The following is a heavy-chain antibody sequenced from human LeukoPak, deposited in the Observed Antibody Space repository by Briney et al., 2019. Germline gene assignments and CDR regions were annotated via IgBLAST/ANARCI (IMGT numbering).Heavy chain of an antibody. Sequence: GGSLRLSCAASGFTFSTYAMSWVRQAPGKGLEWVSAISGGGHSTYYADSVKGRFTISRDNSKNTLYLQMNSLRAEDTAVYFCAKGLEPGAFDIWGQGTRVTVSS. CDR1: GFTFSTYA. CDR3: AKGLEPGAFDI. D-gene: IGHD1-1*01. CDR2: ISGGGHST. J-gene: IGHJ3*02. V-gene: IGHV3-23*01.